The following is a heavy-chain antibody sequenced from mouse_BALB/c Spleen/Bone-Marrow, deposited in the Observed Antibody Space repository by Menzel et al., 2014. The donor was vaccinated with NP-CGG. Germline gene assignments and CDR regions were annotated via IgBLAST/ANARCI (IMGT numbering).Heavy chain of an antibody. CDR3: ARWYYGSGFAY. D-gene: IGHD1-1*01. Sequence: EVKLVESGGGLVKPGGSLKLSCAASGFTFSSYAMSWVRQTPEKRLEWVASISSGGSTYYPDSVKGRFTISRDNARNILYLQMSSLGSEDTAMYYCARWYYGSGFAYWGQGTLVTVSA. CDR1: GFTFSSYA. CDR2: ISSGGST. V-gene: IGHV5-6-5*01. J-gene: IGHJ3*01.